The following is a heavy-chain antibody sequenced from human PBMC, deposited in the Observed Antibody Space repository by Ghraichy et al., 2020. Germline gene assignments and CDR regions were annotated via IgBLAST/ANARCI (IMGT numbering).Heavy chain of an antibody. CDR3: ARYCSSTSCYPDAFDI. D-gene: IGHD2-2*01. J-gene: IGHJ3*02. CDR2: IYSGGST. CDR1: GFTVSSNY. V-gene: IGHV3-53*01. Sequence: GGSLSLACAASGFTVSSNYMSWVRQAPGKGLEWVSVIYSGGSTYYADSVKGRFTISRDNSKNTLYLQMNSLRAEDTAVYYCARYCSSTSCYPDAFDIWGQGTMVTVSS.